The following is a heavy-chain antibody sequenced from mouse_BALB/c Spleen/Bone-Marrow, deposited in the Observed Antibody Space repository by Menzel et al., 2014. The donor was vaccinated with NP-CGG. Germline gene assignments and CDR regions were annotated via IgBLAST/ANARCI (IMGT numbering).Heavy chain of an antibody. CDR2: IDPANGNT. Sequence: EVMLVESGAELVKPGASVKLSCTASGFNIKDTYMHWVKQRPEQGLEWIGRIDPANGNTKYDPKFQGKATITADTSSNTAYLQLSSLTSEDTAVYYCARERDYDYAYAMDYWGQGTSGTVS. V-gene: IGHV14-3*02. J-gene: IGHJ4*01. CDR3: ARERDYDYAYAMDY. D-gene: IGHD2-4*01. CDR1: GFNIKDTY.